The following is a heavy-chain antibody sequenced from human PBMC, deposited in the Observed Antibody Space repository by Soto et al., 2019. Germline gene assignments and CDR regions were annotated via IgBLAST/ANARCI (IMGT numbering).Heavy chain of an antibody. J-gene: IGHJ6*02. Sequence: EVQLVESGGGLVQPGGSLRLSCAASGFTFSSYWMHWVRQAPGKGLVWVSRINSDGSSTSYADSVKGRFTISRDNAKNTLYLQMNSLRAEDTAVYYCARQGRYGDYRVYYYYGMDVWGQGTTVTVSS. CDR1: GFTFSSYW. D-gene: IGHD4-17*01. CDR2: INSDGSST. CDR3: ARQGRYGDYRVYYYYGMDV. V-gene: IGHV3-74*01.